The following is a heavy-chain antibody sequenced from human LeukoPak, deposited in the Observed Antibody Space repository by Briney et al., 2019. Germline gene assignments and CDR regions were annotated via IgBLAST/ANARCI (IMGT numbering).Heavy chain of an antibody. D-gene: IGHD6-19*01. Sequence: GGSLRLSCATSGFAFSSYWMLWVRQAPGKGLEWVSNIGSSGTTIYYADSVKGRFSISRDNAKSSLYLQMNSLRVEDTAVYYCALLAVASDFDYWGQGALVIVSS. CDR3: ALLAVASDFDY. CDR2: IGSSGTTI. J-gene: IGHJ4*02. CDR1: GFAFSSYW. V-gene: IGHV3-48*04.